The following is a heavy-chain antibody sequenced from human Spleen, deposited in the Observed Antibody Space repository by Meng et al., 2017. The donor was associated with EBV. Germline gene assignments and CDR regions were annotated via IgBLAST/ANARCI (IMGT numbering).Heavy chain of an antibody. CDR1: GGSISSGGYY. J-gene: IGHJ4*02. V-gene: IGHV4-30-4*01. Sequence: QVQLQESGPGLVKPSQTLSRTCAVSGGSISSGGYYWSWIRQPPGKGLEWIGYIYYSGSTYYNPSLKSRVTISVGTSKNQFSLKLSSVTAADTAVYYCARTAMVRYFDYWGQGTLVTVSS. D-gene: IGHD5-18*01. CDR3: ARTAMVRYFDY. CDR2: IYYSGST.